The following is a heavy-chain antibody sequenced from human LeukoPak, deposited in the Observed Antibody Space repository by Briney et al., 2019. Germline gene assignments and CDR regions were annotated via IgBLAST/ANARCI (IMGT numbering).Heavy chain of an antibody. Sequence: SETLSLTCTVSGGSISSSSYYWGWIRQPPGTGLEWIGSIYYSGSTYYNPSLKSRVTISVDTSKNQFSLKLSSVTAADTAVYYCARLTTVTTPRYFDYWGQGTLVTVSS. CDR1: GGSISSSSYY. CDR3: ARLTTVTTPRYFDY. D-gene: IGHD4-17*01. V-gene: IGHV4-39*07. J-gene: IGHJ4*02. CDR2: IYYSGST.